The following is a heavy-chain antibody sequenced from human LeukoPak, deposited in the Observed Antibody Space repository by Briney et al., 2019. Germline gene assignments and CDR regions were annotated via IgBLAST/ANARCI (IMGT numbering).Heavy chain of an antibody. Sequence: SVKVCCKPAGGTFSSYAISWVRQAPGQGLEWMGGIIPIFGTANYAQKFQGRVTITADESTSTAYMELSSLRSEDSAVYYCARAGIAAAGTLDYWGQGTLVTVSS. CDR1: GGTFSSYA. J-gene: IGHJ4*02. V-gene: IGHV1-69*13. D-gene: IGHD6-13*01. CDR3: ARAGIAAAGTLDY. CDR2: IIPIFGTA.